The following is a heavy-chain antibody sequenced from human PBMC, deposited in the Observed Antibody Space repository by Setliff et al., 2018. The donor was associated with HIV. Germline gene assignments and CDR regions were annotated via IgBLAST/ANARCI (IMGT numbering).Heavy chain of an antibody. D-gene: IGHD1-1*01. CDR1: GFIFTNAW. J-gene: IGHJ4*02. V-gene: IGHV3-15*01. CDR3: TPPPGTY. Sequence: GGSLRLSCETSGFIFTNAWMSWVRQSPRKGLEWLARIKSKSDGETTEYAASVKGRFTLSRDDSKSIAYLQMNSPKTEDTGVYYCTPPPGTYWGQGTLVTVSS. CDR2: IKSKSDGETT.